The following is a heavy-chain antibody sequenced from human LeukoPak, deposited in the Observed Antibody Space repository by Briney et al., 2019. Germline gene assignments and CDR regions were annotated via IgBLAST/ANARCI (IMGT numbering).Heavy chain of an antibody. J-gene: IGHJ6*03. V-gene: IGHV4-4*07. Sequence: SETLSLTCTVSGGSISNYYWSWIRQPAGKRLEWIGRISKSGSTNYNPSLKSRVTMSVDTSKNQISLRLRSVTAADTAVYYCARLSGPAGNYYYYYMDVWGKGTTVTISS. CDR3: ARLSGPAGNYYYYYMDV. D-gene: IGHD6-13*01. CDR1: GGSISNYY. CDR2: ISKSGST.